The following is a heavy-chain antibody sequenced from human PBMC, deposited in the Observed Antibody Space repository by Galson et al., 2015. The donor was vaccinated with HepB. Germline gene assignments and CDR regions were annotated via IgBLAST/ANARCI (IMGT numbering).Heavy chain of an antibody. CDR1: GYSFSSYG. D-gene: IGHD4-11*01. J-gene: IGHJ6*04. CDR2: IWFDASKK. CDR3: ARGIEEVSQRWAPRNYHYYMDV. Sequence: SLRLSCAGSGYSFSSYGMHWVRQAPGKGLEWVAVIWFDASKKYYADSVKGRFIISRDNAKNSLYLQMNNLRAEDTAVYYCARGIEEVSQRWAPRNYHYYMDVWGKGTAVIVSS. V-gene: IGHV3-33*01.